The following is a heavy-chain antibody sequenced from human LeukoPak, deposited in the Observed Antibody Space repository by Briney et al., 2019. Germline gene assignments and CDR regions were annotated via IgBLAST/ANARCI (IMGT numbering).Heavy chain of an antibody. Sequence: SETLSLTCAVYGGSFSGYYWSWIRQPPGKGLEWIGEINHSGSTNYNPSLKSRVTISVDTSKNQFSLKLSSVTAADTAVYYCARLLGFYGGNSYFDYWGQGTLVTVSS. CDR3: ARLLGFYGGNSYFDY. V-gene: IGHV4-34*01. J-gene: IGHJ4*02. CDR1: GGSFSGYY. CDR2: INHSGST. D-gene: IGHD4-23*01.